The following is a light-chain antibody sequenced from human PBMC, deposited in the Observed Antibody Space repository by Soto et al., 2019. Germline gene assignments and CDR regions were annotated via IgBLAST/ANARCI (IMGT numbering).Light chain of an antibody. Sequence: IQMIQSPSCLSASLGDRVAITCLASQGIRNDLGWYHQKPGKAPKRLIYASSSLQSGVPSRFSGSGSGTDSPLTISSLQPEDFATYYCLQHNSYPWPFDQGTKV. CDR1: QGIRND. CDR3: LQHNSYPWP. CDR2: ASS. V-gene: IGKV1-17*01. J-gene: IGKJ1*01.